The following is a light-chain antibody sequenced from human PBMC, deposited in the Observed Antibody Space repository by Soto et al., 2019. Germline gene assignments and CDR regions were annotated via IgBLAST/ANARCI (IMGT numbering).Light chain of an antibody. CDR1: QSISSY. CDR2: AAS. V-gene: IGKV1-39*01. CDR3: QHSYSTPPS. J-gene: IGKJ5*01. Sequence: DSQMTQSPSSLSASVGDRVTITCRASQSISSYLHWYQQKPGKAPNLLIYAASSLQSGVPSRFTGSGSGTDFTLTISSLQPEDFAAYYCQHSYSTPPSFGQGTRLEIK.